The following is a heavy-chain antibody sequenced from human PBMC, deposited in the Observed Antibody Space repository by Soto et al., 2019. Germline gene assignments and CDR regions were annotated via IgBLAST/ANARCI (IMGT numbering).Heavy chain of an antibody. D-gene: IGHD6-19*01. CDR1: GDSLASNSAI. V-gene: IGHV6-1*01. CDR3: ARVYSSGWSFYYGTDV. J-gene: IGHJ6*02. CDR2: TYYTSKWYN. Sequence: PSQTLSLTCAIFGDSLASNSAIWNWVRQSPSRGLEWLGRTYYTSKWYNDYAVSVKSRISINPDTSKNQVSLQLNSVTPEDTAVYYCARVYSSGWSFYYGTDVWGQGTTVTVSS.